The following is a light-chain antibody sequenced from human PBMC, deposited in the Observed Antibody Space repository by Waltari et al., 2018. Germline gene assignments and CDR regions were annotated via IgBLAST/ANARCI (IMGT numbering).Light chain of an antibody. J-gene: IGKJ4*01. Sequence: DIQMTQSPSSLSASVGDRVTIICHASQDISNYLNWYQQKPGKAPKLLIYDASNLETGVPSRFSGSGSGTDFTFTISSLQPEDFATYYCQQSDSLPLTFGGGTKVEIK. CDR2: DAS. CDR1: QDISNY. CDR3: QQSDSLPLT. V-gene: IGKV1-33*01.